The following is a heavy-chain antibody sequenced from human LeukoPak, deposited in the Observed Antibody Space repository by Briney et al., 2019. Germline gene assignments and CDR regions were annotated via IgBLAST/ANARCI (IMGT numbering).Heavy chain of an antibody. CDR2: IYYSGST. D-gene: IGHD5-12*01. CDR3: ASSGGGYSGYDADRAFDY. Sequence: SETLSLTCTVSGGSISSSDYYWGWIRQPPGKGLEWIGSIYYSGSTYYNPSLKSRVTISVDTSKNQFSLKLSSVTAADTAVYYCASSGGGYSGYDADRAFDYWGQGTLVTVSS. J-gene: IGHJ4*02. CDR1: GGSISSSDYY. V-gene: IGHV4-39*07.